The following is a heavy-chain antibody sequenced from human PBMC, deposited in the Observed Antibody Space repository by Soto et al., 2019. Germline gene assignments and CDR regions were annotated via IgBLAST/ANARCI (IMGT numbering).Heavy chain of an antibody. Sequence: QVQLLESGPGLVKPSETLSLTCTVSGGSISSYYWSWIRQPPGKGLEWIGYIYYNGCTNYNPSLMIRVTISADTPKNQFSLKLSAVTAQDTAVYYSARCNWYFDLWCRGTLVTVSS. CDR2: IYYNGCT. V-gene: IGHV4-59*08. J-gene: IGHJ2*01. CDR1: GGSISSYY. CDR3: ARCNWYFDL.